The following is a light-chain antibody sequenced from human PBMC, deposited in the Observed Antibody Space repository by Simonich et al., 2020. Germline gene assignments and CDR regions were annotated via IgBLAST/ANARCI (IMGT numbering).Light chain of an antibody. CDR1: QSVLYSSNNKNY. CDR3: QQDYSTPYT. Sequence: DIVMTHSPDSLASSLGERATINSRSSQSVLYSSNNKNYLAWYQQKPGQPPKLLIYWASTRASGVPDRFSGSGSGTDFTLNISRVQAEDVAVYYCQQDYSTPYTFGQGTKVEIK. J-gene: IGKJ2*01. CDR2: WAS. V-gene: IGKV4-1*01.